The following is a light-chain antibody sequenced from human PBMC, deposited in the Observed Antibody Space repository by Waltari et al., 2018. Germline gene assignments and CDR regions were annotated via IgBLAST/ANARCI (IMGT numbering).Light chain of an antibody. CDR3: SSFAGSNILL. V-gene: IGLV2-8*01. CDR2: EVA. J-gene: IGLJ3*02. CDR1: SSDIGGFHNY. Sequence: QSALTQPPSASGSPGQSVTISCTGTSSDIGGFHNYVPSAQQRPGKAPKLLVYEVATRPPGVPDRFSGSTSGNTASLTVYGLQAEDEADYYCSSFAGSNILLFGGGTKLTVL.